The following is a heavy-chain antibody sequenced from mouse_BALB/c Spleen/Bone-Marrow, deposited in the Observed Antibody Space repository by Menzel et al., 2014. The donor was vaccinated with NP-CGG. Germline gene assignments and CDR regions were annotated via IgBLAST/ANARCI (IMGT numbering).Heavy chain of an antibody. J-gene: IGHJ1*01. CDR1: GFNIKDTY. CDR2: IDPANGNT. V-gene: IGHV14-3*02. CDR3: ASYYYGRYFDV. D-gene: IGHD1-1*01. Sequence: EVQEVESGAELVKPGASVKLSCTASGFNIKDTYMHWVKQRPEQGLEWIGRIDPANGNTKYDPKFQGKATITADTSSNPAYLQLSSLTSEDTAVYYCASYYYGRYFDVWGAGTTVTVSS.